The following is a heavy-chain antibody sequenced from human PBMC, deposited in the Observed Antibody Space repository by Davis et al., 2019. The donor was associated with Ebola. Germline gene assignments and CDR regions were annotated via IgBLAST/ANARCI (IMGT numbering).Heavy chain of an antibody. CDR3: AACYGSGSYGVYYYGMDV. CDR2: IIPIFGTA. V-gene: IGHV1-69*06. CDR1: GGTFSSYA. Sequence: SVKVSCKASGGTFSSYAISWVRQAPGQGLEWMGGIIPIFGTANYAQKFQGRVTITADKSTSTAYMELSSLSSEDTAVYYCAACYGSGSYGVYYYGMDVWGQGTTVTVSS. J-gene: IGHJ6*02. D-gene: IGHD3-10*01.